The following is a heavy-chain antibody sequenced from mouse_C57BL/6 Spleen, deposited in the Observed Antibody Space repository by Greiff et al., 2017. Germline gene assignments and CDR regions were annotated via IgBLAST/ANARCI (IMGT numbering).Heavy chain of an antibody. J-gene: IGHJ2*01. CDR3: ARDGTGTGYLDY. D-gene: IGHD4-1*01. Sequence: EVQLKESGPGLVKPSQSLSLTCSVTGYSITSGYYWNWIRQFPGNKLEWMGYISYDGSNNYNPSLKNRISITRDTSKNQFFLKLNSVTTEDTATYYCARDGTGTGYLDYWGQGTTLTVSS. V-gene: IGHV3-6*01. CDR2: ISYDGSN. CDR1: GYSITSGYY.